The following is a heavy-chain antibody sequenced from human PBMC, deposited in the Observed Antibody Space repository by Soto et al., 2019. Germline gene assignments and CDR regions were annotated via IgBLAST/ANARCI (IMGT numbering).Heavy chain of an antibody. Sequence: ASVKVSCKASGYTFTSYGISWVRQALGQGLEWMGWISAYNGNTNYAQKLQGRVTMTTDTSTSTAYMELRSLRSDDTAVYYCASGRYYYDSSGYSLDYWGQGTLVTISS. V-gene: IGHV1-18*01. J-gene: IGHJ4*02. CDR1: GYTFTSYG. CDR3: ASGRYYYDSSGYSLDY. CDR2: ISAYNGNT. D-gene: IGHD3-22*01.